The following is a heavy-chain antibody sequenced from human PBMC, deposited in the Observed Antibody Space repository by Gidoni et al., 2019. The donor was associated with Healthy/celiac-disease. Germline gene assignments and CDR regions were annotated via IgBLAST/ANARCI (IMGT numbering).Heavy chain of an antibody. CDR1: GFTCSNAW. Sequence: EVQLVESGGGLVQPGGSLRLSCAASGFTCSNAWMSWVRQATGKGLELGGRMKSKTDGGTKDYAAPVKGRFTISRDDSKNTLYLQMNSLKTEDPAGYYCTTDQQPRPGGGYYYYGMDVWGQGTTVTVSS. J-gene: IGHJ6*02. D-gene: IGHD6-13*01. V-gene: IGHV3-15*01. CDR2: MKSKTDGGTK. CDR3: TTDQQPRPGGGYYYYGMDV.